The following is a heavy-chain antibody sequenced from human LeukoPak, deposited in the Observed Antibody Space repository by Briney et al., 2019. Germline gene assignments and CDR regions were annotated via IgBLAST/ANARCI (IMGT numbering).Heavy chain of an antibody. CDR1: GFTFSTHA. J-gene: IGHJ3*02. CDR3: ARVRNSGSYFGAFDI. Sequence: PGGSLRLSCAASGFTFSTHAMHWVRQAPGKGLEYVSATSSNGGSTYYANSVKGRFTVSRDNSKNTLYLQMGSLRAEDMAVYYCARVRNSGSYFGAFDIWGQGTMVTVSS. V-gene: IGHV3-64*01. CDR2: TSSNGGST. D-gene: IGHD1-26*01.